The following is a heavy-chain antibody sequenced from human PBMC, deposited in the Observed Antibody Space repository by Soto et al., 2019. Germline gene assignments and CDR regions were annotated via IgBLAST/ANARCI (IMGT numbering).Heavy chain of an antibody. CDR3: ARRAGNRRGYPIDY. CDR1: GDSTISGSYF. V-gene: IGHV4-31*03. Sequence: QVHLQESGPGLVKPSQPLSLTCTVSGDSTISGSYFWTWIRQRSGKGLEWIGYLYDSGSTSYNPSLATRVSISADTSNNHFSLTLISVTAADTAVYYCARRAGNRRGYPIDYWGQGIPVTVSS. J-gene: IGHJ4*02. D-gene: IGHD5-18*01. CDR2: LYDSGST.